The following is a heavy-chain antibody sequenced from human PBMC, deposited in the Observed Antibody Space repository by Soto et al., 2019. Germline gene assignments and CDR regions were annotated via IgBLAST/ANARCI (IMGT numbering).Heavy chain of an antibody. V-gene: IGHV3-66*01. CDR2: IYAGGTT. J-gene: IGHJ4*02. D-gene: IGHD2-8*01. Sequence: EVQLVESGGGLVQPGGSLRLSCAASGFTVRSNFMNWVRQAPGKGLEWVATIYAGGTTYYADSVKGRFTISRDTSKNILLLHMDSLRVEDTAMYHCARGPDIVIRDWGQGTLVTVSS. CDR3: ARGPDIVIRD. CDR1: GFTVRSNF.